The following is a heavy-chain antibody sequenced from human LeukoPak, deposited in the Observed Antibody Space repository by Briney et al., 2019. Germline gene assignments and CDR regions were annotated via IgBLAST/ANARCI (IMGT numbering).Heavy chain of an antibody. Sequence: SVKVSCKASGGTFSSYAISWVRQAPGQGLEWMGGIIPIFGTANYAQKFQGRVTITADESTSTAYMELSSLRSEDTAVYYCARGGVSYCSSTSCYYFDYWGQGTLVTVSS. J-gene: IGHJ4*02. CDR2: IIPIFGTA. D-gene: IGHD2-2*01. CDR3: ARGGVSYCSSTSCYYFDY. CDR1: GGTFSSYA. V-gene: IGHV1-69*13.